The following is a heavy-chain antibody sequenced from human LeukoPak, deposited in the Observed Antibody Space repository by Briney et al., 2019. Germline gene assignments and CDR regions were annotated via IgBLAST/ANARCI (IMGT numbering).Heavy chain of an antibody. V-gene: IGHV3-7*01. J-gene: IGHJ4*02. CDR2: IKQDGSET. CDR3: ARDYGGNSGSFGY. D-gene: IGHD4-23*01. Sequence: GGSLRLSCAASGFTFSNYWMSWVRQAPGKGLEWVANIKQDGSETYYVDSVKGRFTISRDNAKNSLYLQMNSLRAEDTAVYCCARDYGGNSGSFGYWGQGTLVTVSS. CDR1: GFTFSNYW.